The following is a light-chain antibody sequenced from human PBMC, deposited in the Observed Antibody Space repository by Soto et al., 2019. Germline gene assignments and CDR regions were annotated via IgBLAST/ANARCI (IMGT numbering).Light chain of an antibody. Sequence: EIVMTQSPATLSVSPGERATLSCRASQSVSSNLAWYQQKPGQAPRLLIYGASTRATGIPARFSGSGSGTDFTLTISSMQSEDFAVYYWQQYNNWPPWTCGQGTKVEIK. J-gene: IGKJ1*01. CDR3: QQYNNWPPWT. V-gene: IGKV3-15*01. CDR2: GAS. CDR1: QSVSSN.